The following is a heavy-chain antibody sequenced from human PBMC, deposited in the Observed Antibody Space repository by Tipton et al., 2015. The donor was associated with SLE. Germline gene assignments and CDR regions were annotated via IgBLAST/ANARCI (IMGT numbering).Heavy chain of an antibody. CDR3: ARVAAAVRDYFDY. V-gene: IGHV4-34*01. CDR2: IKHSRST. CDR1: GGSFSGYY. Sequence: TLSLTCAVYGGSFSGYYRSWIRQPPGKGLEWIGEIKHSRSTNYNPSLKSRVTISVDTSKNQFSLKLSSVTAADTAVYYCARVAAAVRDYFDYWGQGTLVTVSS. J-gene: IGHJ4*02. D-gene: IGHD6-13*01.